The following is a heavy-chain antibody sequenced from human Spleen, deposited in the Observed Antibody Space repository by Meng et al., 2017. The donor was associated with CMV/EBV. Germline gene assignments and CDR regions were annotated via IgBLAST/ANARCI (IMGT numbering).Heavy chain of an antibody. CDR1: GFTFNNHA. V-gene: IGHV3-74*01. CDR2: INSDGSST. D-gene: IGHD3-22*01. Sequence: GGSLRLSCAASGFTFNNHAMNWVRQAPGKGLVWVSHINSDGSSTTYADSVKGRFTMSRDNARNTLYLQMNSLRDEDTAVYYCAREDVFIMIDYYYGMDVWGQGTTVTVSS. CDR3: AREDVFIMIDYYYGMDV. J-gene: IGHJ6*02.